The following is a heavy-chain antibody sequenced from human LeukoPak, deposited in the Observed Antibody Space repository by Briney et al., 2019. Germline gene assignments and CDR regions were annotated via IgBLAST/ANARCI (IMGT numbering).Heavy chain of an antibody. D-gene: IGHD1-14*01. J-gene: IGHJ6*03. V-gene: IGHV1-18*01. CDR3: ARVTPDYYYYYMDV. CDR1: GYTFTSYG. CDR2: ISAYNGNT. Sequence: WASVKVSCKASGYTFTSYGISWVRQAPGQGLEWMGWISAYNGNTNYAQKLQGRVTMTTDTSTSTAYMELRSLRSDDTAVYYCARVTPDYYYYYMDVWGKGTTVTISS.